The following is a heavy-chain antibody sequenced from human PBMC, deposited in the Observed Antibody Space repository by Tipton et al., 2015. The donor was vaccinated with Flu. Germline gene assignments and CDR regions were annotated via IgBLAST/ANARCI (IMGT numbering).Heavy chain of an antibody. Sequence: QSEAEVKKPGASVKVSCKTSGYNFNTYGISWVRQAPGQGLEWMGWISAYTDNRNYAQRFQGRVTMTTDTSTNTAFMELRSLTSDDTAVYYCARDMPQGVVFIPPAKRFDFWGQGTLVTVSS. CDR1: GYNFNTYG. J-gene: IGHJ4*02. D-gene: IGHD3-3*01. V-gene: IGHV1-18*01. CDR3: ARDMPQGVVFIPPAKRFDF. CDR2: ISAYTDNR.